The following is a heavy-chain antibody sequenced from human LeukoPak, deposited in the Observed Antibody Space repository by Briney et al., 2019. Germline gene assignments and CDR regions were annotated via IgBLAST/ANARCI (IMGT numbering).Heavy chain of an antibody. CDR2: INPNIGDA. D-gene: IGHD2-21*02. V-gene: IGHV1-2*02. CDR1: GYTFTDYF. Sequence: GASVKVSCKASGYTFTDYFIHWVRQAPGQGLEWMGWINPNIGDASYAQKFQDRVTMTRDRSINTAYMELSRLTSDDTAVYYCARMALDGGDSIGFDPWGQGTLVTVSS. J-gene: IGHJ5*02. CDR3: ARMALDGGDSIGFDP.